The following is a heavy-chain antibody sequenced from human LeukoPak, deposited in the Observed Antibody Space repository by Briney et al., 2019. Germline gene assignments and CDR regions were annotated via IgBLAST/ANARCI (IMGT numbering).Heavy chain of an antibody. D-gene: IGHD1-26*01. CDR1: GYSFSSYW. Sequence: GESLKISCKGSGYSFSSYWIGWVRQMPGKGLEWMGIIYPGDSNTRYSPSFQGQVTISADRSISTAYLQWSSLKASDTAMYYCARQSIVGATPYWGQGTMVTVSS. CDR2: IYPGDSNT. J-gene: IGHJ3*01. CDR3: ARQSIVGATPY. V-gene: IGHV5-51*01.